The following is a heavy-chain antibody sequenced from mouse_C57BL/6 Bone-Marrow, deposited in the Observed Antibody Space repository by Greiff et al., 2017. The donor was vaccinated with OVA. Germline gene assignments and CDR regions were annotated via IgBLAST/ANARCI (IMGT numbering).Heavy chain of an antibody. D-gene: IGHD3-3*01. Sequence: VQLVESGAELARPGASVKMSCKASGYTFTSYTMHWVKQRPGQGLEWIGYINPSSGYTKYNQKFKDKATLTADKSSSTAYMQLSSLTSEDSAVYYCARGWFYAMDYWGQGTSVTVSS. CDR2: INPSSGYT. CDR1: GYTFTSYT. V-gene: IGHV1-4*01. J-gene: IGHJ4*01. CDR3: ARGWFYAMDY.